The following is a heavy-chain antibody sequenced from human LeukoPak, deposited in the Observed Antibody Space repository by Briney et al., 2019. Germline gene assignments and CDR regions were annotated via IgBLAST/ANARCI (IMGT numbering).Heavy chain of an antibody. J-gene: IGHJ3*02. V-gene: IGHV4-61*01. CDR3: ARENRATAGPDAFAI. CDR1: GGSVTSGNYY. Sequence: SETLSLTCTVSGGSVTSGNYYWSWIRQPPGKGLEWIGYIYYSGSTNYNPSLKSRVTMSLDTSKNQFSLKLSSVTAADTALYYCARENRATAGPDAFAIWGQGTMVIVSS. D-gene: IGHD6-13*01. CDR2: IYYSGST.